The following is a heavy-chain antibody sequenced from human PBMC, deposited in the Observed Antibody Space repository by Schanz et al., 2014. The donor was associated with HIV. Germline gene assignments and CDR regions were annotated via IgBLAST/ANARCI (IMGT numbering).Heavy chain of an antibody. V-gene: IGHV3-9*01. D-gene: IGHD6-6*01. CDR3: TRRGSAYYFDS. CDR1: GFDFGNYG. J-gene: IGHJ4*02. CDR2: INWNSGDI. Sequence: EVQLVESGGGLVQPGRSLRISCAASGFDFGNYGMHWVRQVPGKGLEWVSGINWNSGDIGYADSVKGRFVISRDNAENSLHLQMNSLRVEDTAVYYCTRRGSAYYFDSWGQGVPVTVSS.